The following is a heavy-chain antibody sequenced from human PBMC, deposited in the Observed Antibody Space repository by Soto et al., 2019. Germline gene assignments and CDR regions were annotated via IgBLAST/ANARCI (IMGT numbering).Heavy chain of an antibody. CDR1: GYTLTELS. CDR3: ATTTFFGEVMHLNV. V-gene: IGHV1-24*01. Sequence: RASVKVSCKVSGYTLTELSMHWVRQAPGKGLEWMGGFDPEDGETIYAQKFQGRVTMTEDTSTDTAYMELSSLRSEDTAVYYCATTTFFGEVMHLNVWGQGTTVTVSS. J-gene: IGHJ6*02. CDR2: FDPEDGET. D-gene: IGHD3-3*01.